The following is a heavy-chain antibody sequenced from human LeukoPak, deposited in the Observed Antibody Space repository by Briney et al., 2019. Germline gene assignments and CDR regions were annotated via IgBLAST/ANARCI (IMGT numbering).Heavy chain of an antibody. CDR2: INAGNGNT. J-gene: IGHJ5*02. CDR3: ARGRYMVRGVIMFDP. Sequence: ASVKVSCKASGYTFTSYAMHWVRQAPGQRLEWMGWINAGNGNTKYSQKLQGRVTITRDTSASTAYMELSSLRSEDTAVYYCARGRYMVRGVIMFDPWGQGTLVTVSS. CDR1: GYTFTSYA. V-gene: IGHV1-3*01. D-gene: IGHD3-10*01.